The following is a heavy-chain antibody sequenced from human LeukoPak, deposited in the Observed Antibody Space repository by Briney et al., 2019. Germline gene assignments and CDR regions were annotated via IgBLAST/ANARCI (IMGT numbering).Heavy chain of an antibody. D-gene: IGHD3-10*01. Sequence: GGSLRLSCASSGFTFSSYWMTWVRQAPGKGLEWVGNINQGGSDKYYVDSVKGRFAISRDKAKNSLYLQMNSLRAEDTAVYYCARDYYASGSHDYWGQGTLVTVSS. CDR3: ARDYYASGSHDY. CDR1: GFTFSSYW. V-gene: IGHV3-7*01. CDR2: INQGGSDK. J-gene: IGHJ4*02.